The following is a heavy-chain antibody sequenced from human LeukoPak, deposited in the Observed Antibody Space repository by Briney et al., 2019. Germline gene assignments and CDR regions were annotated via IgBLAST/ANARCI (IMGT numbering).Heavy chain of an antibody. J-gene: IGHJ5*02. CDR1: GGSISSSSYY. D-gene: IGHD6-19*01. V-gene: IGHV4-39*07. Sequence: SETLSLTCTVSGGSISSSSYYWGWIRQPPGKGLEWIGSIYYSGSTYYNPSLKSRVTISVDTSKNQFSLKLSSVTAADTAGYYWARDRIAVSDPPNWFDPWGQGNLVIVSS. CDR2: IYYSGST. CDR3: ARDRIAVSDPPNWFDP.